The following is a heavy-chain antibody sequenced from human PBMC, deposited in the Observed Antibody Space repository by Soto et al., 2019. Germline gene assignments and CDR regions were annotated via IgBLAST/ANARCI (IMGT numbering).Heavy chain of an antibody. V-gene: IGHV4-59*01. D-gene: IGHD6-19*01. CDR1: GVSISGSY. Sequence: SEALSLTCSVSGVSISGSYWSWIRQSPGKGLEWLGYVYYTGSTNYSPSLRSRVSISVDTSKNEFPLRLSSVTAADTAVYFCARSVAVPGAHIDYWGQGTQVTVSS. CDR3: ARSVAVPGAHIDY. CDR2: VYYTGST. J-gene: IGHJ4*02.